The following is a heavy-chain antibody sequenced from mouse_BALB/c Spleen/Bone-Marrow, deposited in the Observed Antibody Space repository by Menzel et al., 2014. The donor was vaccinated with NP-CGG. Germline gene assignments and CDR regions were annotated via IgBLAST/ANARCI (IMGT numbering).Heavy chain of an antibody. J-gene: IGHJ3*01. Sequence: EVKLVESGGGLVQPGGSRKLSCAASGFTFSSFGMHWVRQAPEKGLEWVAYISSGSSTIYYADTVKGRFTISRDNPKNTLFLQMTGLRSEDTAMYYCARGAARATWFAYWGQGTLVTVSA. CDR1: GFTFSSFG. CDR3: ARGAARATWFAY. V-gene: IGHV5-17*02. D-gene: IGHD3-1*01. CDR2: ISSGSSTI.